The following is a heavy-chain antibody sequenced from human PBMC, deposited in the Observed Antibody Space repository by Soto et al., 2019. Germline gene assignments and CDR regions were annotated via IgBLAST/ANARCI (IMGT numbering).Heavy chain of an antibody. J-gene: IGHJ4*02. V-gene: IGHV3-64*04. D-gene: IGHD6-19*01. CDR2: ISDIGGTT. CDR1: GLTFSSYD. CDR3: AREYSSAWKTVDY. Sequence: VQLVESGGGLVQPGGSLRLSCAASGLTFSSYDMHWVRQAPGKGLEYISAISDIGGTTYYADSVKGRFTISRDNSKNTLYLQMNSLRAEDTAVYYCAREYSSAWKTVDYWGQGTLVTVSS.